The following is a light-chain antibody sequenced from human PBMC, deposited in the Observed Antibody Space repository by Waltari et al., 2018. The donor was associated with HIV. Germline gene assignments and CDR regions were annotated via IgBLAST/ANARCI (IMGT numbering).Light chain of an antibody. CDR2: EVS. CDR3: SSYTGSSRV. Sequence: QSALTQPASVSGSPGQSITISCTGTSRDVGTYHYVSWYQQRPGKAPKLMIYEVSNRPSGVSNRFSGSKSGNTASLTISGLQAEDEADYYCSSYTGSSRVFGGGTKLTVL. J-gene: IGLJ3*02. V-gene: IGLV2-14*03. CDR1: SRDVGTYHY.